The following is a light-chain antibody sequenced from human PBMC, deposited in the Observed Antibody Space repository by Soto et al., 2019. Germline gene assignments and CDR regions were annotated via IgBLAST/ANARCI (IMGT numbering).Light chain of an antibody. CDR3: LSFTTTSTHV. CDR2: EVN. CDR1: ISDIGAYDY. Sequence: QTTLAQPASLSGSPGQSITISCTGTISDIGAYDYVSWFQQHPGKAPKLMISEVNNRPAGVSNRFSGSKSGNTAHLTISGLQVEDEAEYFCLSFTTTSTHVFGTGTKVTVL. V-gene: IGLV2-14*01. J-gene: IGLJ1*01.